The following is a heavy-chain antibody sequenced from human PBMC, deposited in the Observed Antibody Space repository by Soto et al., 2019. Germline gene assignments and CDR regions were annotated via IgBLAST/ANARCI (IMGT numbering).Heavy chain of an antibody. Sequence: QVQLVQSVTEVKKPGASVQVSCKASGYSFTSYGINWVRQAHGQGLEWMGWISTYNGDTNYATKFQVRVNMTTDTYTTTSYMELRRLTDVDTAVYFCARGVSTGTPRGWFDPWGQGTVVTVST. D-gene: IGHD1-1*01. CDR1: GYSFTSYG. J-gene: IGHJ5*02. CDR3: ARGVSTGTPRGWFDP. V-gene: IGHV1-18*04. CDR2: ISTYNGDT.